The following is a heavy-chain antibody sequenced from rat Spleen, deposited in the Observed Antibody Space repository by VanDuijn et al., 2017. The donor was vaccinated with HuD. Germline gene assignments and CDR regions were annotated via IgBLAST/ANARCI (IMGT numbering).Heavy chain of an antibody. CDR3: ARHEDYGGYSKDYFEY. D-gene: IGHD1-11*01. J-gene: IGHJ2*01. CDR2: IIYDGSRT. CDR1: GFIFSDYN. Sequence: EVQLVESGGGLVQPGRSLKLSCAASGFIFSDYNMAWVRQAPKKGLEWVATIIYDGSRTYYRDSVKGRFTISKDNAKSTLYLQMSSLRSEDTATYYCARHEDYGGYSKDYFEYWGQGVMVTVSS. V-gene: IGHV5S10*01.